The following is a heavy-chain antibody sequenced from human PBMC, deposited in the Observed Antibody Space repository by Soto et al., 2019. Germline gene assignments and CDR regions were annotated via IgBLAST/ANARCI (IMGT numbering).Heavy chain of an antibody. CDR3: ANRISSDMDD. J-gene: IGHJ6*02. Sequence: QVQLVQSGAEVKEPGASVKVSCKASGYTFNNHYIHWVRQAPGQGLEWMGRIHPSYGDTTFAQRFWGRVTLTRDTSSNTVYMELTSLTSADTAVYYCANRISSDMDDWGQGTTVTVSS. CDR1: GYTFNNHY. D-gene: IGHD2-15*01. V-gene: IGHV1-46*02. CDR2: IHPSYGDT.